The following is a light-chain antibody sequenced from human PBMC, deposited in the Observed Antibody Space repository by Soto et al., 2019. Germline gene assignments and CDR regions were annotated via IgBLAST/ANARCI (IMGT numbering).Light chain of an antibody. Sequence: QSALTQPASVSGSPGQSITISCTGSSDDIGGYNYVSWYQQHPGKAPELMIYEVSHRPSGVSNRFSGSKSDNTASLTISGLQAEDEADYYCSSYKSISTLYVFGTGTRSPS. CDR1: SDDIGGYNY. CDR2: EVS. J-gene: IGLJ1*01. CDR3: SSYKSISTLYV. V-gene: IGLV2-14*01.